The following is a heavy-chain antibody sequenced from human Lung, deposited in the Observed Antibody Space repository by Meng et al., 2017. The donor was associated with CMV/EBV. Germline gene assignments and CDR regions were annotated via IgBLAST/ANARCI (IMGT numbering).Heavy chain of an antibody. CDR1: GFTFSSYS. CDR2: ISSSSSYI. CDR3: ARDNSYGDEYYFDY. V-gene: IGHV3-21*01. J-gene: IGHJ4*02. Sequence: LTXAASGFTFSSYSMNWVRQAPGKGLEWVSSISSSSSYIYYADSVKGRFTISRDNAKNSLYLQMNSLRAEDTAVYYCARDNSYGDEYYFDYWGQGTLVTVSS. D-gene: IGHD5-18*01.